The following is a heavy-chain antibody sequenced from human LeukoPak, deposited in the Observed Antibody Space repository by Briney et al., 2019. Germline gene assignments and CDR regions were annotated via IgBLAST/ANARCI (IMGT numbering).Heavy chain of an antibody. D-gene: IGHD3-16*01. CDR2: IKEDGSDK. Sequence: GGSLRLSCADSGFTVSKYWMSWVRQAPGKGLEWVARIKEDGSDKYYVDSVKGRFTISRDNTKNSMYLQMNSLRAEDTAVYYCARNGLIGFDYWGQGTLVTVSS. V-gene: IGHV3-7*04. CDR3: ARNGLIGFDY. J-gene: IGHJ4*02. CDR1: GFTVSKYW.